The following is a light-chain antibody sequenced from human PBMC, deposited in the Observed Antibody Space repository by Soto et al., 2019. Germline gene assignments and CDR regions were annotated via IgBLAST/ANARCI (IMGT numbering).Light chain of an antibody. CDR2: DAS. Sequence: DIQMTQSPSTLSASVGDRVTVTCRASQSIGTWLAWYQQKPGKAPNLLMYDASSLESGVPSRFSGSAPDTEFTPTITSLQPDDFAPYYCQQYKSYSWTFGQGTKVEI. J-gene: IGKJ1*01. CDR1: QSIGTW. V-gene: IGKV1-5*01. CDR3: QQYKSYSWT.